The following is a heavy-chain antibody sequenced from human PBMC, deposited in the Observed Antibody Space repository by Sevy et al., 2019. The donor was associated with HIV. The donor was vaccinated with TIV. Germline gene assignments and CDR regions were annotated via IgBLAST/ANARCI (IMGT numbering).Heavy chain of an antibody. CDR1: GDSISSSSYY. D-gene: IGHD3-3*01. CDR3: ATSNPYYDFWSGYMTSGYFDF. CDR2: ISYSGNT. J-gene: IGHJ4*02. Sequence: SETLSLTCIVSGDSISSSSYYWGWIRQPPGKGLEWIASISYSGNTYYNPSLKSRTTMSIDMSKNQFFLTLNSVTAPDAAVYYCATSNPYYDFWSGYMTSGYFDFWGPGTLVTVSS. V-gene: IGHV4-39*01.